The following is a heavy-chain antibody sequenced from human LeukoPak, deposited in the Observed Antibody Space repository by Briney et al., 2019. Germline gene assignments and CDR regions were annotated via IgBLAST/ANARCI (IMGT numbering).Heavy chain of an antibody. V-gene: IGHV1-2*02. J-gene: IGHJ4*02. CDR2: INPNSGGT. CDR3: ARIGGMSSGWYAYVGYFDY. CDR1: GYTFTGYY. D-gene: IGHD6-19*01. Sequence: ASVKVSCKASGYTFTGYYMHWVRQAPGQGLEWMGWINPNSGGTNYAQKFQGRVTMTRDTSISTAYMELSRPRSDDTAVYYCARIGGMSSGWYAYVGYFDYWGQGTLVTVSS.